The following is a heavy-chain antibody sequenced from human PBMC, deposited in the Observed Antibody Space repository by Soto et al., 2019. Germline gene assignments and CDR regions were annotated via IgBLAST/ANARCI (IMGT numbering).Heavy chain of an antibody. CDR1: GGTFSSYA. V-gene: IGHV1-69*13. D-gene: IGHD3-10*01. Sequence: ASVKVSCKASGGTFSSYAISWVRQAPGQGLGWMGGIIPIFGTANYAQKFQGRVTITADESTSTAYMELSSLRSEDTAVYYCARGSVDYGSGSYSFDYWGQGTLVTVSS. J-gene: IGHJ4*02. CDR3: ARGSVDYGSGSYSFDY. CDR2: IIPIFGTA.